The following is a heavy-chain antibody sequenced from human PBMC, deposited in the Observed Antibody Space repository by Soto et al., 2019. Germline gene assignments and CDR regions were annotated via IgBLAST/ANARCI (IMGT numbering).Heavy chain of an antibody. J-gene: IGHJ6*01. CDR1: GGAFSGYY. CDR2: INHSGST. V-gene: IGHV4-34*01. Sequence: SETLSLTCAIYGGAFSGYYWSWIRQPPGKGLEWIGEINHSGSTNYNPSLKSRVTISVDTSKNQFSPKLSSVTAADTAVYYCARLHGYCISSSCHGHYAMDVWGQGTTVT. CDR3: ARLHGYCISSSCHGHYAMDV. D-gene: IGHD2-2*01.